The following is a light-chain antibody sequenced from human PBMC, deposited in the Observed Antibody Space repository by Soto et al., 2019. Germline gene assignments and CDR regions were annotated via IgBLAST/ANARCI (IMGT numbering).Light chain of an antibody. J-gene: IGLJ1*01. CDR2: EVS. V-gene: IGLV2-14*01. Sequence: QSAPTQPASVSGAPRQSITISCTGTSSDVGGYNYVSWYQQNPGKAPKLMIYEVSNRPSGVSKRFSGSKSGNTASLTISGLQAEDEADYYCSSYTSSSTYNYVFGAGTRSPS. CDR3: SSYTSSSTYNYV. CDR1: SSDVGGYNY.